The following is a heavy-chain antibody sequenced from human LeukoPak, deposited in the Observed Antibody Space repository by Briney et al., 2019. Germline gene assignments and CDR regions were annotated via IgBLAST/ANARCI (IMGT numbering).Heavy chain of an antibody. V-gene: IGHV3-23*01. CDR1: GLTFSSYA. CDR3: AKAASGSYLYYFDS. D-gene: IGHD1-26*01. J-gene: IGHJ4*02. Sequence: PGGSLRLSCAASGLTFSSYAMNWVRQAPGKGLEWVSTISYSGGSTYYVDSVKGRFTISRDNSENTLYLQLNSLRAEDTAVYYCAKAASGSYLYYFDSWGQGTLVTVSS. CDR2: ISYSGGST.